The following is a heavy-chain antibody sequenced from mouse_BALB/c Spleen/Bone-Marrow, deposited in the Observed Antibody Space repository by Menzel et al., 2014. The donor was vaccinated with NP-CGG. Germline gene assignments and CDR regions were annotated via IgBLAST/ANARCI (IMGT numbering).Heavy chain of an antibody. CDR1: GFTFSSYA. V-gene: IGHV5-6-5*01. CDR2: ISSGGST. J-gene: IGHJ2*01. D-gene: IGHD2-4*01. Sequence: EVKVEESGGGLVKPGGSLKLSCAASGFTFSSYAMSWVRHTPEKRLEWVASISSGGSTYYPDSVKGRFTISRDNARNILYLQMSSLRSEDTAMYYCARDDYDDQYYFDYWGQGTTLTVSS. CDR3: ARDDYDDQYYFDY.